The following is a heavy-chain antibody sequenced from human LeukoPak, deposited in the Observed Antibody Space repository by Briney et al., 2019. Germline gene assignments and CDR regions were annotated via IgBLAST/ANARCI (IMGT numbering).Heavy chain of an antibody. D-gene: IGHD3-16*02. J-gene: IGHJ6*03. Sequence: SETLSLTCAVYGGSFSGYYWRWIRQPPGKGLEWIGEINHSGSTNYNPSLKSRVTISVDTSKNQFSLKLSSVTAADTAVYYCAGSSPNPLGALSPYYYYYMDVWGKGTTVTVSS. CDR1: GGSFSGYY. CDR3: AGSSPNPLGALSPYYYYYMDV. CDR2: INHSGST. V-gene: IGHV4-34*01.